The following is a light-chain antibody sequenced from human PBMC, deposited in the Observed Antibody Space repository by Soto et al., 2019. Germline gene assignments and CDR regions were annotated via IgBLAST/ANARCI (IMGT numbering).Light chain of an antibody. CDR1: QSVSSSY. J-gene: IGKJ5*01. Sequence: ESVLTQSPAPLSLSPGERATLSCRASQSVSSSYLAWYQQKPGQAPRLLIYDASNRATGIPARFSGSGSGTDFTLTISSLEPEDFAVYYCQQRSNWPPITFGQATRLDIK. CDR3: QQRSNWPPIT. V-gene: IGKV3D-20*02. CDR2: DAS.